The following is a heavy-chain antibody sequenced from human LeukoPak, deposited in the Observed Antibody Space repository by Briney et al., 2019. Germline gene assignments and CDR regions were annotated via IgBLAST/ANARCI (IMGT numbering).Heavy chain of an antibody. Sequence: KPSETLSLTCAVYSGSFSGYYWSWIRQPPGKGLEWIGEINHSGSTNYNPSLKSRVTISVDTSKNQFSLKLSSVTAADTAVYYCARAGSPRITMVRGLLARFDPWGQGTLVTVSS. J-gene: IGHJ5*02. CDR3: ARAGSPRITMVRGLLARFDP. CDR2: INHSGST. CDR1: SGSFSGYY. D-gene: IGHD3-10*01. V-gene: IGHV4-34*01.